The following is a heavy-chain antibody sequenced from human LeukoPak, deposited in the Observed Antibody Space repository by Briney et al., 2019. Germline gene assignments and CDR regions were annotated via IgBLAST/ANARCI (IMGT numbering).Heavy chain of an antibody. D-gene: IGHD2-2*01. CDR1: GGSISSGGYY. V-gene: IGHV4-31*01. Sequence: PSETLSLTCTVSGGSISSGGYYWSWIRQHPGKGLEWIGYIDYSGSTYYNPSIKRPFTISVATSKNQFSLKLSSVTAADTAVYYCARGRYCSSTSCYGLNDYWGQGTLVTVSS. CDR3: ARGRYCSSTSCYGLNDY. J-gene: IGHJ4*02. CDR2: IDYSGST.